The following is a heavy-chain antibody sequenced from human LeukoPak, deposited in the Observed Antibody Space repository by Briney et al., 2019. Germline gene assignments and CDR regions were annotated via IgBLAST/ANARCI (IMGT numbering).Heavy chain of an antibody. CDR1: GGXFSSYA. Sequence: SVNVSCKASGGXFSSYAMSWVRQAPGQGLDWMGRIIPILGIANYAQKFQGRVTITADKSTSTAYMELSSLRSEDTAVYYCARAAQWLALDYWGQGTLVTVSS. J-gene: IGHJ4*02. CDR3: ARAAQWLALDY. CDR2: IIPILGIA. D-gene: IGHD6-19*01. V-gene: IGHV1-69*04.